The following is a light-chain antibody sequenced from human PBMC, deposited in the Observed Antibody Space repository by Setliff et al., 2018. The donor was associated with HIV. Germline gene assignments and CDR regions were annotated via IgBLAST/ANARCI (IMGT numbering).Light chain of an antibody. J-gene: IGLJ2*01. CDR2: EGT. Sequence: QSALTQSASVSGSPGQSITISCTGASSDFGSYNLVSWYQQHPGKVPKLLIYEGTKRPSGVSSRFSGSKSGNTASLTISGLQAEDEADYYCCSYAGDSSYVVFGGGTKVTVL. V-gene: IGLV2-23*01. CDR3: CSYAGDSSYVV. CDR1: SSDFGSYNL.